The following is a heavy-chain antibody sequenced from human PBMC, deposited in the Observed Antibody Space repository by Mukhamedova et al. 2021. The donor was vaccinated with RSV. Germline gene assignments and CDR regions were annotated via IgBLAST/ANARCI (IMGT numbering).Heavy chain of an antibody. V-gene: IGHV3-7*01. CDR2: IKYDGSET. CDR3: TRDCTSTSCYILFDY. D-gene: IGHD2-2*01. J-gene: IGHJ4*02. Sequence: VANIKYDGSETYYLDSVKGRFTVSRDNAENSLYLQMNSLRAEDTGVYYCTRDCTSTSCYILFDYWGQGTLVTVSS.